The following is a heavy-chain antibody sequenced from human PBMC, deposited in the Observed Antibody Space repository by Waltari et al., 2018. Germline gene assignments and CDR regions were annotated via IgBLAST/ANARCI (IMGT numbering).Heavy chain of an antibody. D-gene: IGHD6-19*01. Sequence: HVQLLQSGSEVKKPGASVQVSCKASGSPFTSYDINCVRQAPGQGLEWLGGRKPNSGNTGNAQKFQCRGNMTRDTSISTAYMELSRLRSDDTAVYYCARDASFSGWSQNYFDYWGQGTLVTVSS. CDR3: ARDASFSGWSQNYFDY. CDR2: RKPNSGNT. J-gene: IGHJ4*02. V-gene: IGHV1-8*01. CDR1: GSPFTSYD.